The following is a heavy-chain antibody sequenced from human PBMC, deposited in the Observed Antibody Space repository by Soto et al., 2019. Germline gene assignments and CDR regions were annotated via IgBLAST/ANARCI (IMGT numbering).Heavy chain of an antibody. CDR1: GFTFSNAW. CDR2: IKSKTDGGTT. CDR3: TTAPYYGSSGYYPKGSDY. V-gene: IGHV3-15*07. Sequence: GGSLRLSCAASGFTFSNAWMNWVRQAPGKGLEWVGRIKSKTDGGTTDYAAPVKGRFTISRDDSKNTLYLQMNSLKTEDTAVYYCTTAPYYGSSGYYPKGSDYWGQGTLVTVSS. D-gene: IGHD3-22*01. J-gene: IGHJ4*02.